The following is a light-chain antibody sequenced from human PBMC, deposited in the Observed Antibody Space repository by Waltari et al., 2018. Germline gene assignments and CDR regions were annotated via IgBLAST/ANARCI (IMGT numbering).Light chain of an antibody. CDR3: QHYVRLPVT. V-gene: IGKV3-20*01. CDR1: QIVSRA. CDR2: GAS. J-gene: IGKJ1*01. Sequence: EIVLTQSPGTLSLSPGERVTLPCRASQIVSRALAWYQQKPGQAPRLLIYGASSRATGIPDRFSGSGSGTDFSLTISRLEPEDFAVYYCQHYVRLPVTFGQGTKVEIK.